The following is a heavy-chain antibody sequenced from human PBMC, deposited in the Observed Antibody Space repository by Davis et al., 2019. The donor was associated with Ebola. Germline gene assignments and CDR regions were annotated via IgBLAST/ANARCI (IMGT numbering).Heavy chain of an antibody. CDR2: INNDGTST. J-gene: IGHJ3*01. V-gene: IGHV3-74*01. CDR3: ARVPKGFYTNFDGFDV. CDR1: GFTFSSYW. D-gene: IGHD4-11*01. Sequence: HTGGSLRLSCAASGFTFSSYWMHWVRQAPGKGLVWVSRINNDGTSTSYADSVKGRFTISRDNAKDSLYLQMTSLRDEDTAIYYCARVPKGFYTNFDGFDVWGHGTMVTVSS.